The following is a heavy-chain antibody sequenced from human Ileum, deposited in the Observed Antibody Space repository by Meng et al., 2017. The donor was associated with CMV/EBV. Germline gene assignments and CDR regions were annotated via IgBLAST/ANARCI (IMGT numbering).Heavy chain of an antibody. CDR3: ARGRGSYYDSSGYQLGFDN. V-gene: IGHV4-34*01. CDR1: GGTFSGYY. J-gene: IGHJ4*02. CDR2: ISHSGST. D-gene: IGHD3-22*01. Sequence: GSLRLSCAVHGGTFSGYYWSWIRQPPGKGLEWIGEISHSGSTKYNSSLKSRVTISVDTSMIQFSLKLSSVTAADTAVYYCARGRGSYYDSSGYQLGFDNWGQGTLVTVSS.